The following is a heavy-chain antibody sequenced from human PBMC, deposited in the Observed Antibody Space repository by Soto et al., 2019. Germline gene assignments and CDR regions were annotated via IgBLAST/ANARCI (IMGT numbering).Heavy chain of an antibody. CDR2: IYYDGST. CDR1: GGSITSTIDY. V-gene: IGHV4-39*01. CDR3: ARRGSASWRNWFDS. D-gene: IGHD2-2*01. Sequence: SETLSLTCSVSGGSITSTIDYWGWIRQSPGKGLEWIGNIYYDGSTFYNPSLKSRVTISVDTSKRQFSLRVSSVTAADTAVYYCARRGSASWRNWFDSCGQGTLVTV. J-gene: IGHJ5*01.